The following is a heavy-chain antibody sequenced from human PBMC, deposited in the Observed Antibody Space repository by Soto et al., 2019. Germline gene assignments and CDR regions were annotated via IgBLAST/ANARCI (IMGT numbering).Heavy chain of an antibody. CDR2: IIPILGIA. D-gene: IGHD3-10*01. Sequence: ASVKVSCKASGGTFSSYTTSWVRQAPGQGLEWMGRIIPILGIANYAQKFQGRVTITADKSTSTAYMELSSLRSEDTAVYYCGRGYGSGRYYFDYWGQGTLVTVSS. CDR3: GRGYGSGRYYFDY. J-gene: IGHJ4*02. V-gene: IGHV1-69*02. CDR1: GGTFSSYT.